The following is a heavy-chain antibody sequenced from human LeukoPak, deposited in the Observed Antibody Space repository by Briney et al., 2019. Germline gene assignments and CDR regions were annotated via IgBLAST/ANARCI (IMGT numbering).Heavy chain of an antibody. D-gene: IGHD6-13*01. CDR1: GYTFTGYY. CDR2: INLNSGGT. Sequence: ASVRVSCKASGYTFTGYYMHWVREAPGRGGEWGGWINLNSGGTNYAQKFQGRVTMTRDPSISTAYMELSRLRSDDTAVYYCAGIAAADLPDYWGQGTLVTVSS. J-gene: IGHJ4*02. CDR3: AGIAAADLPDY. V-gene: IGHV1-2*02.